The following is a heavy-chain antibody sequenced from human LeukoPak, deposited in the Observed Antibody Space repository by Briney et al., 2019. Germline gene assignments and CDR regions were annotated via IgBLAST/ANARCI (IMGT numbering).Heavy chain of an antibody. V-gene: IGHV1-58*02. CDR1: GFTFTSSA. CDR2: IVVGSGDT. CDR3: ASEPDGSGGYGGGDY. D-gene: IGHD6-19*01. Sequence: SVKVSCKASGFTFTSSAMQWVRQARGQRLEWIGWIVVGSGDTNYAQKFQERVTITRDMSTSTGSMELSSLRSEDTAVYYCASEPDGSGGYGGGDYWGQGTLVTVSS. J-gene: IGHJ4*02.